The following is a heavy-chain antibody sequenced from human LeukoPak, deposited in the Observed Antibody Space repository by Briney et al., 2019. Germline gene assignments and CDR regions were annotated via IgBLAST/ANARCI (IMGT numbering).Heavy chain of an antibody. V-gene: IGHV3-11*04. CDR1: GFTFSDYY. CDR3: ARDLRYYDFWSGYYRSRDAFDI. J-gene: IGHJ3*02. D-gene: IGHD3-3*01. Sequence: GGSLRLSCAASGFTFSDYYMSWIRQAPGKGLEWVSYISSSGSTIYHADSVKGRFTISRDNAKNSLYLQMNSLRAEDTAVYYCARDLRYYDFWSGYYRSRDAFDIWGQGTMVTVSS. CDR2: ISSSGSTI.